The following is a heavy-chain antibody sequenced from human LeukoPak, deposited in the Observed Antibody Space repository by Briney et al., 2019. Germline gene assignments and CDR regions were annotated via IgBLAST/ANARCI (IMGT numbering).Heavy chain of an antibody. CDR3: ARYTIVGADGQLDY. D-gene: IGHD1-26*01. Sequence: SETLSLTCAVYGGSFSGYYWSWIRQPPGKGLEWIGEINHSGSTNYNPSLKSRVTISVDTSKNQFSLKLSSVTAADTAVYYCARYTIVGADGQLDYWGQGTLVTVSS. CDR1: GGSFSGYY. J-gene: IGHJ4*02. CDR2: INHSGST. V-gene: IGHV4-34*01.